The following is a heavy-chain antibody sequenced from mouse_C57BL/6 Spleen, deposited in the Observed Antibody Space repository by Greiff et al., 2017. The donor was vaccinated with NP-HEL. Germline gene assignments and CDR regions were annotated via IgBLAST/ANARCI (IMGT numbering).Heavy chain of an antibody. CDR3: ARGFYGNYEYFDY. CDR2: IDPSDSYT. CDR1: GYTFTSYW. Sequence: QVQLQQPGAELVKPGASVKLSCKASGYTFTSYWMQWVKQRPGQGLEWIGEIDPSDSYTNYNQKFKGKATLTVDTSSSTAYMPLSSLTSEDSAVYYCARGFYGNYEYFDYWGQGTTLTVSS. V-gene: IGHV1-50*01. J-gene: IGHJ2*01. D-gene: IGHD2-1*01.